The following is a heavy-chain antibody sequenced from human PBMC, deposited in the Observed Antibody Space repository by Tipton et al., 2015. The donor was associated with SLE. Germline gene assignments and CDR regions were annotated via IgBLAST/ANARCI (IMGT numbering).Heavy chain of an antibody. CDR2: IYYSGGT. V-gene: IGHV4-39*01. CDR3: ARRPTGYFEY. CDR1: GGSISITSYY. Sequence: TLSLTCTVSGGSISITSYYWDWIRQPPGKGLEWVGSIYYSGGTYYSPSLKSRVTMSVDTSENQFSLKLTSLTAADTAVYYCARRPTGYFEYWGQGALVTVSS. J-gene: IGHJ4*02.